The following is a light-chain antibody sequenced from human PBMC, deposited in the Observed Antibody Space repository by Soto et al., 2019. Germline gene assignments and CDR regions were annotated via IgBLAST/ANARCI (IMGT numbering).Light chain of an antibody. CDR3: QQYGSSGT. CDR2: GAS. CDR1: QSVSNNY. Sequence: EWMQSRCTLSLSQGERATLSCRASQSVSNNYLAWYQQKPGQAPRLLIYGASNRATGIPDRFSGSGSGTDFTLTISRLEPEDFAVYYCQQYGSSGTFGQRTKVDIK. J-gene: IGKJ1*01. V-gene: IGKV3-20*01.